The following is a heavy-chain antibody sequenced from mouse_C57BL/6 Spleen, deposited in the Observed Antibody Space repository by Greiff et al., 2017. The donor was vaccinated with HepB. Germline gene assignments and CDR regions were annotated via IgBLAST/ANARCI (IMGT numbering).Heavy chain of an antibody. D-gene: IGHD1-1*01. J-gene: IGHJ1*03. CDR1: GFTFSDYG. CDR3: ARQITTVVESWYFDV. Sequence: DVQLVESGGGLVKPGGSLKLSCAASGFTFSDYGMHWVRQAPEKGLEWVAYISSGSSTIYYADTVKGRFTISRDNAKNTLFLQMTSLRSEDTAMYYCARQITTVVESWYFDVWGTGTTVTVSS. CDR2: ISSGSSTI. V-gene: IGHV5-17*01.